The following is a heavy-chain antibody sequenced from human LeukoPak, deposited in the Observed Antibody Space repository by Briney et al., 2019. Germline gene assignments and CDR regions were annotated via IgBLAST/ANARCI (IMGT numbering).Heavy chain of an antibody. D-gene: IGHD3-16*01. J-gene: IGHJ4*02. V-gene: IGHV3-21*01. Sequence: GGSLRLSCVASGFSFSSYNMNWVRQAPGKGLEWVSSISRSASNIYYADSVKGRFTISRDNAKNSFYLQMNGLRAEDTAVFYCARDPEGFGATYFDYWGQGTLVTVSS. CDR3: ARDPEGFGATYFDY. CDR1: GFSFSSYN. CDR2: ISRSASNI.